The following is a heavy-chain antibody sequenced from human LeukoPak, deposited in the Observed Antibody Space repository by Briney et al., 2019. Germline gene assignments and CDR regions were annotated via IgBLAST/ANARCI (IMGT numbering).Heavy chain of an antibody. J-gene: IGHJ3*02. V-gene: IGHV1-18*01. CDR1: GYTFTSYG. CDR2: ISAYNGNT. Sequence: ASVKVSCKASGYTFTSYGISWVRQAPGQGPEWMGWISAYNGNTNYAQKLQGRVTMTTDTSTSTAYMELRSLRSDDTAVYYCARDRQQLMQDAFDIWGQGTMVTVSS. D-gene: IGHD6-13*01. CDR3: ARDRQQLMQDAFDI.